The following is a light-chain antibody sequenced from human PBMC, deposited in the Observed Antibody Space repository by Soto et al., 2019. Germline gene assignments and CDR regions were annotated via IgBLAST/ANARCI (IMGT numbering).Light chain of an antibody. CDR3: KQYGSSPMYT. J-gene: IGKJ2*01. Sequence: EIVLTQSPGTLSLPPGERATLSCRASQSVSSSYLAWYQQKPGQAPRLLIYGASSRATGIPDRFSGSGSGTDFTLTISRLEPEDFAVYSCKQYGSSPMYTFGQGTKLEIK. CDR2: GAS. CDR1: QSVSSSY. V-gene: IGKV3-20*01.